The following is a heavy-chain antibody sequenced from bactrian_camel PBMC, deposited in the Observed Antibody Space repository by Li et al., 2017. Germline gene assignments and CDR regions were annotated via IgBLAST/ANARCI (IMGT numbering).Heavy chain of an antibody. J-gene: IGHJ4*01. CDR2: IDSDGRT. V-gene: IGHV3S67*01. D-gene: IGHD6*01. CDR1: GYRYSTYC. Sequence: VQLVESGGGSVQAGESLRLSCVVSGYRYSTYCMGWFRQVPGNEREPLASIDSDGRTSVADSVKGRFTISEDAAKNRLYLQMANLKSEDTAVYYCAARVRCDFVINGYEYWGQGTQVTVS. CDR3: AARVRCDFVINGYEY.